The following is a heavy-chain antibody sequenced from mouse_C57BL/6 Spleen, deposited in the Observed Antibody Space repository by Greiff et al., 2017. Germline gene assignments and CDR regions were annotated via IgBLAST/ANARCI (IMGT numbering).Heavy chain of an antibody. V-gene: IGHV1-52*01. CDR2: IDPSDSET. Sequence: QVQLQQPGAELVRPGSSVKLSCKASGYTFTSYWMHWVKQRPIQGLELIGNIDPSDSETHYNQKFKDKATLTVDKSTSTAYMQISSLTSEDSAVYYCARGYYYGSSYKAMDYWGQGTSVTVSS. J-gene: IGHJ4*01. CDR1: GYTFTSYW. CDR3: ARGYYYGSSYKAMDY. D-gene: IGHD1-1*01.